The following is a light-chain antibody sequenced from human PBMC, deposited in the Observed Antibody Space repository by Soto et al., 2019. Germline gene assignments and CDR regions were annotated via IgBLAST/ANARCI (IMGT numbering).Light chain of an antibody. CDR3: PHRSCGPIT. CDR2: DAS. CDR1: QSVSSF. Sequence: LRVWQGTRSLSPRERAKLSCRASQSVSSFLAWYQQKPGQAPRLLIYDASIRATGIPARFSGSGFVSYFTLTICKLEPEDFASYCSPHRSCGPITSADGTRLEIK. J-gene: IGKJ5*01. V-gene: IGKV3-11*01.